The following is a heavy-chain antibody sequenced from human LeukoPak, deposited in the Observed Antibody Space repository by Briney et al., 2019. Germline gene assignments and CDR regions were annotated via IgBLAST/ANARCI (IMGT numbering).Heavy chain of an antibody. Sequence: SETLSLTCTVSGGSISSSGYFWGWIRQPPGKGLAWIGSIHYSGSTYYDPSLKSRVSISVDTSKNQFSLRLRSVTAADTAVYYCARQRDYYDSSGFDYFDHWGQGTLVTVSS. J-gene: IGHJ4*02. D-gene: IGHD3-22*01. CDR1: GGSISSSGYF. CDR3: ARQRDYYDSSGFDYFDH. V-gene: IGHV4-39*01. CDR2: IHYSGST.